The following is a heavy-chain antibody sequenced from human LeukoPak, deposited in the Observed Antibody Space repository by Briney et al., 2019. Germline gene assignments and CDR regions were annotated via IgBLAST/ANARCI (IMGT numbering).Heavy chain of an antibody. CDR1: GGTFSTYP. V-gene: IGHV1-69*17. J-gene: IGHJ4*02. CDR3: ARDGEMAAIYFDY. CDR2: IIPIVGIA. D-gene: IGHD5-24*01. Sequence: SVKVSCKASGGTFSTYPISWVRQAPGQGLEWMGGIIPIVGIANYTQKFRGRVTITADKSTNTAYMELSSLRSEDTAVYYCARDGEMAAIYFDYWGQGTLVTVSS.